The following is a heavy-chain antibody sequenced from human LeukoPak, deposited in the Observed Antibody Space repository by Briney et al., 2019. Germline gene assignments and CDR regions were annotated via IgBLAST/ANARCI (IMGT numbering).Heavy chain of an antibody. CDR3: AKDQNSLIVALPTASYYFDY. CDR1: GFTFSSYA. J-gene: IGHJ4*02. D-gene: IGHD5-12*01. Sequence: GGSLRLSCAASGFTFSSYAMHWVRQAPGKGLEWVAVISYDGSNKYYADSVKGRFTISRDNSKNTLYLHMNSLRAEDTAVYYCAKDQNSLIVALPTASYYFDYWGQGTLVTVSS. CDR2: ISYDGSNK. V-gene: IGHV3-30*04.